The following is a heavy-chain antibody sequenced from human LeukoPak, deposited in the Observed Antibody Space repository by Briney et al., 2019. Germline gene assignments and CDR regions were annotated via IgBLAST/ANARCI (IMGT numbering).Heavy chain of an antibody. V-gene: IGHV1-2*02. CDR2: INPNSGGT. Sequence: ASVKVSCKASGYTFTGYYMHWVRQAPGQGLEWMGWINPNSGGTNYAQKFQGRVTMTRDTSISTAYMELSRLRSDDTAVYYCAREFRTTTWSFDAFDLWGQGTTVTVSS. CDR3: AREFRTTTWSFDAFDL. J-gene: IGHJ3*01. CDR1: GYTFTGYY. D-gene: IGHD1/OR15-1a*01.